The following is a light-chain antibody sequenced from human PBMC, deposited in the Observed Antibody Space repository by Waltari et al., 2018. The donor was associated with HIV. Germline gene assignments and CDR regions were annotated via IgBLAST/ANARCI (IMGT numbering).Light chain of an antibody. J-gene: IGKJ4*01. CDR1: RTILYSSENRDC. Sequence: DIVMTQSPNSLAVSLGERATINCRSSRTILYSSENRDCLAWYQQKPGQSPKVLIYWASTSASGVTNRISGSGYGTNFSITISALQSDDEARYYSQQYYTPGPTVGAGSKVGIK. CDR2: WAS. CDR3: QQYYTPGPT. V-gene: IGKV4-1*01.